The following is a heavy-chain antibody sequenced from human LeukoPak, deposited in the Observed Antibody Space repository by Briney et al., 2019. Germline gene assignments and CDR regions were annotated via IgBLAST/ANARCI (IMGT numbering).Heavy chain of an antibody. CDR2: IRGSGGST. V-gene: IGHV3-23*01. J-gene: IGHJ5*02. CDR1: GFTFSSYA. D-gene: IGHD6-13*01. Sequence: GGSLRLSCAASGFTFSSYAMNWVRQAPGKGLEWVSSIRGSGGSTNYADSVKGRFTISRDNSKNTLSLQMNSLRAEDTALYYCAKGGPYSDSSQSWFAPWGQGTLVTVSS. CDR3: AKGGPYSDSSQSWFAP.